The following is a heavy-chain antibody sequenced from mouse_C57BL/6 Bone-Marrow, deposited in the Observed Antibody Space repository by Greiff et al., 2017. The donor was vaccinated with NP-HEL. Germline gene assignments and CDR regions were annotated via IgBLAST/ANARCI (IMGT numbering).Heavy chain of an antibody. CDR2: IYPRSGNT. D-gene: IGHD1-1*01. V-gene: IGHV1-81*01. J-gene: IGHJ1*03. Sequence: VQLVESGAELARPGASVKLSCKASGYTFTSYGISWVKQRTGQGLEWIGEIYPRSGNTYYNEKFKGKATLTADKSSSTAYMELRSLTSEDSAVYFCASRGDYGSRLRYFDVWGTGTTVTVSS. CDR3: ASRGDYGSRLRYFDV. CDR1: GYTFTSYG.